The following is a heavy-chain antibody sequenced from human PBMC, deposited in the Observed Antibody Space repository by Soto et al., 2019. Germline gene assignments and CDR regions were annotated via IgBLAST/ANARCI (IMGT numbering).Heavy chain of an antibody. CDR2: ITITINTK. D-gene: IGHD4-17*01. V-gene: IGHV3-21*01. Sequence: EVQVVESGGGLVKPGGSLRLSCAASGFIFDSYNMNWVRQAPGKGLEWVSYITITINTKYYADSVKGRFTISRDNAKTSLYLQMNSLTVEATAVYFCARKGYGDYGPMDVWGQGTTVTVSS. CDR1: GFIFDSYN. CDR3: ARKGYGDYGPMDV. J-gene: IGHJ6*02.